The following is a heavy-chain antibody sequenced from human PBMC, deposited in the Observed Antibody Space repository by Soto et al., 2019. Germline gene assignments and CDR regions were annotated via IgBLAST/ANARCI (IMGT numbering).Heavy chain of an antibody. J-gene: IGHJ4*02. CDR2: INPADSDT. Sequence: GESLKISCKGSGYSFTNYWIGWVRQMPGKGLEWMGIINPADSDTRYSRSFQGQVTVSVDKSISTAYLQRGSLKASDTAMYYCVRPDSTGYYSHWGQGTPVTVSS. D-gene: IGHD3-9*01. CDR1: GYSFTNYW. CDR3: VRPDSTGYYSH. V-gene: IGHV5-51*01.